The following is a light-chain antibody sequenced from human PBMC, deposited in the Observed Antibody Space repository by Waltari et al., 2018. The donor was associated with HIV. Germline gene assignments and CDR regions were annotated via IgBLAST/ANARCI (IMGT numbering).Light chain of an antibody. CDR3: YSRDSTTNHRV. CDR2: GKN. Sequence: SSELTQDPVVSVALGQTVTITCQGDSLSSYYATWYKQKPGQAPLLVFFGKNSRPSGIPDRFSGSNSRNKASLTITGAQAEDEADYYCYSRDSTTNHRVFGGGTKLTVL. J-gene: IGLJ2*01. V-gene: IGLV3-19*01. CDR1: SLSSYY.